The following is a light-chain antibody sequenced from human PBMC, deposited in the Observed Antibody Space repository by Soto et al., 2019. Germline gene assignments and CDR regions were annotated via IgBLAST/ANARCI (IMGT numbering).Light chain of an antibody. J-gene: IGKJ1*01. CDR2: GAS. CDR3: QQHGSTPWT. Sequence: IVLTQSPDTLSLSPGERATLSCRASQSVSSNYLIWYQQKPGQAPRPLIYGASSRVPGIPDRFSGSGSGTDFTLTISRLEPEDFAVFYCQQHGSTPWTFGQGTKVDIK. CDR1: QSVSSNY. V-gene: IGKV3-20*01.